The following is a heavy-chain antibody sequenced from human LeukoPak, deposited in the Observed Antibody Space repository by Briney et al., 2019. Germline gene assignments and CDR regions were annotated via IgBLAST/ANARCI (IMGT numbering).Heavy chain of an antibody. V-gene: IGHV4-61*02. Sequence: PSETLSLTCTVSGGSISSGSYYWSWIRQPAGKGLEWIGRIYTSGSTNYNPSLKSRVTISVDTSKNQFSLKLSSVTAADTAVYYCGRVKYDSSGYHTYYYYMDVWGKGTTVTVSS. D-gene: IGHD3-22*01. J-gene: IGHJ6*03. CDR1: GGSISSGSYY. CDR3: GRVKYDSSGYHTYYYYMDV. CDR2: IYTSGST.